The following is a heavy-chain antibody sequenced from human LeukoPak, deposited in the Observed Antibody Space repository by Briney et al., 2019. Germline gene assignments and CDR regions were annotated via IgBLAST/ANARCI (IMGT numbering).Heavy chain of an antibody. Sequence: PSETLSLTCTVSGGSINNYYWSWIRQPPGKGLEWIGYIYSSGSTNYNPSLKSRVIISVDTSKNRFSLKLSSVTAADTAVYYCARLASSGWSHCDYWGQGTLVTVSS. CDR2: IYSSGST. CDR3: ARLASSGWSHCDY. V-gene: IGHV4-59*08. CDR1: GGSINNYY. J-gene: IGHJ4*02. D-gene: IGHD6-19*01.